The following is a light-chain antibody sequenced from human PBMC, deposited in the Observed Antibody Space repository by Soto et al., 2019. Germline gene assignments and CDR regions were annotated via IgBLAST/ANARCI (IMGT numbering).Light chain of an antibody. CDR2: SAS. J-gene: IGKJ5*01. Sequence: EIVLPQSPGTLSLSPGEGATLSCRASQSVSSGYLAWYQQKPGQTPRLLIYSASSRATGIPDRFSGSGSGTDFTLTISSLEPEDFAVYYCQQRSNWRITFGQGTRLEIK. V-gene: IGKV3D-20*02. CDR1: QSVSSGY. CDR3: QQRSNWRIT.